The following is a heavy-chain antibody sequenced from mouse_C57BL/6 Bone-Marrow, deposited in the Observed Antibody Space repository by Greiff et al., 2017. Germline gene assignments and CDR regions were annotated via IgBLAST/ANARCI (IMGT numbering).Heavy chain of an antibody. CDR3: AREYYGSSPWYFDV. CDR1: GYTFTSYG. D-gene: IGHD1-1*01. CDR2: IYPRSGNT. Sequence: QVQLQQSGAELARPGASVKLSCKASGYTFTSYGISWVKQRTGQGLEWIGEIYPRSGNTYYNEKFKGKATLTADKSSSTAYMELRSLTSEDSAVYFCAREYYGSSPWYFDVWGTGTTVTVSS. V-gene: IGHV1-81*01. J-gene: IGHJ1*03.